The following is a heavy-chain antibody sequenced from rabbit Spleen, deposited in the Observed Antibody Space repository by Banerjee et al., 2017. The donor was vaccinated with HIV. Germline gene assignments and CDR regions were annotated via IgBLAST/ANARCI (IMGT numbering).Heavy chain of an antibody. CDR2: IYAGSSGYT. Sequence: QSLEESGGDLVKPGASLTLTCTASGVSFTFSSYMCWVRQAPGKGLEWIGCIYAGSSGYTYYASWAKGRFTISKASSTTVTLQMTSLTAADTATYFCAREDVNSGGSRCYGMDLWGPGTLVTVS. J-gene: IGHJ6*01. V-gene: IGHV1S40*01. CDR3: AREDVNSGGSRCYGMDL. D-gene: IGHD1-1*01. CDR1: GVSFTFSSY.